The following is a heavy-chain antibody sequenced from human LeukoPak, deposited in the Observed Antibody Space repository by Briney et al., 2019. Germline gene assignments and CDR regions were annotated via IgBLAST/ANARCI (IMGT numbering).Heavy chain of an antibody. J-gene: IGHJ4*02. CDR3: ARGGIQVSGIDEFDY. Sequence: GGSLRLSCAASGFTFIDYDMHWVRHVIGKGLEWVSAIGIRGDTHYSGSVKGRFTISRENAESSLYLQMNSLRAEDTAVYYCARGGIQVSGIDEFDYWGQGTLVNVSS. CDR2: IGIRGDT. V-gene: IGHV3-13*01. CDR1: GFTFIDYD. D-gene: IGHD6-19*01.